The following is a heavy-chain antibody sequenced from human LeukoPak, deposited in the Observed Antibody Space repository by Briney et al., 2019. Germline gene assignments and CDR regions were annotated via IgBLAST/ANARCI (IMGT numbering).Heavy chain of an antibody. J-gene: IGHJ4*02. Sequence: SETLSLTCAVYGGSFSGYYWSWIRQPPGKGLEWIGEINHSGSTNYNPSLKSRVTISVDTSKNQFSLKLRSVTTADTAIYYCARIPGVSGWPFDYWGQGTLVTVSS. CDR1: GGSFSGYY. D-gene: IGHD6-19*01. V-gene: IGHV4-34*01. CDR3: ARIPGVSGWPFDY. CDR2: INHSGST.